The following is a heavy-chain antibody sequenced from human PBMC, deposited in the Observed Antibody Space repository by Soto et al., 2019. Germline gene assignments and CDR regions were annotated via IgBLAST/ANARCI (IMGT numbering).Heavy chain of an antibody. Sequence: SETLSLTCTVSGGSISSSSYYWGWIRQPPGKGLEWIGSIYYSGSTYYNPSLKSRVTISVDTSKNQFSLKLSSVTAADTAVYYCARPIPRILIFGVEPGVNNWFAPWGQGNLGNVFS. V-gene: IGHV4-39*01. J-gene: IGHJ5*02. CDR1: GGSISSSSYY. D-gene: IGHD3-3*01. CDR3: ARPIPRILIFGVEPGVNNWFAP. CDR2: IYYSGST.